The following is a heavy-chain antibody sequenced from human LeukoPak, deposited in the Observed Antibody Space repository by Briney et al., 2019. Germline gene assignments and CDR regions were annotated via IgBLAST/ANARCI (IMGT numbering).Heavy chain of an antibody. CDR2: INPNSGGT. V-gene: IGHV1-2*06. D-gene: IGHD6-6*01. CDR1: GYTFTGYY. Sequence: ASVKVSCKASGYTFTGYYMHWVRQAPGQGLEWMGRINPNSGGTNYAQKFQGRVTMTRDTSISTAYMELSRLRSDDTAVYYCARAEYSSSFFDYWGQGTLVTVSS. J-gene: IGHJ4*02. CDR3: ARAEYSSSFFDY.